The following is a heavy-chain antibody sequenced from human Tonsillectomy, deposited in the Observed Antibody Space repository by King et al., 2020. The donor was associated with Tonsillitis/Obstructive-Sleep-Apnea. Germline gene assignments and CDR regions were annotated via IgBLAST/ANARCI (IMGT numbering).Heavy chain of an antibody. CDR3: ARVSTIFGVVIPPGY. V-gene: IGHV1-2*02. CDR1: GYTFTGYY. CDR2: INPNSGGT. D-gene: IGHD3-3*01. J-gene: IGHJ4*02. Sequence: HVQLVESGAEVKKPGASVKVSCKASGYTFTGYYMHWVRQAPGQGLEWMGWINPNSGGTNYAQKFQGRVTMTRDTSISTAYMELSRLRSDDTAVYYCARVSTIFGVVIPPGYWGQGTLVTVSS.